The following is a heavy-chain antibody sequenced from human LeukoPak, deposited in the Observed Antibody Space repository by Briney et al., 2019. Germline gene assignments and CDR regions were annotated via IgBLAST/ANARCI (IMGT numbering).Heavy chain of an antibody. Sequence: PSETLSLTCTVSGGSISSYDWSWIRQPPGKGLEGIGYIYYSESTNYNPSLKSRVTISVDTSKNQFSLKLSYVTAADTAVYYRARWSGYCSSTSCDDAFDIWGQGTMVTVSS. V-gene: IGHV4-59*01. CDR3: ARWSGYCSSTSCDDAFDI. CDR1: GGSISSYD. J-gene: IGHJ3*02. D-gene: IGHD2-2*01. CDR2: IYYSEST.